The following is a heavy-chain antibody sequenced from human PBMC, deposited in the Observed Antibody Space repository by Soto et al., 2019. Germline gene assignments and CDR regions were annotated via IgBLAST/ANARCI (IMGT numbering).Heavy chain of an antibody. CDR3: ASDSIPGILRYLGPERAGGFDP. CDR1: GGSISSYY. D-gene: IGHD3-9*01. J-gene: IGHJ5*02. V-gene: IGHV4-59*01. Sequence: SETLSLTCTVSGGSISSYYWSWIRQPPGKGLEWIGYIYYSGSTNYNPSLKSRVTISVDTSKNQFSLKLSSVTAADTAVYYCASDSIPGILRYLGPERAGGFDPWGKGTLVTVSS. CDR2: IYYSGST.